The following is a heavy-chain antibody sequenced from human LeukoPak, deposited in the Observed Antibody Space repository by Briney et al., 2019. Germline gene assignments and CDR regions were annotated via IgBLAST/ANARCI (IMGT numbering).Heavy chain of an antibody. J-gene: IGHJ6*02. Sequence: SETLSLTCTVSGGSISSSSYYWGWIRQPPGKGLEWIGSVYYSGSTYYNPSLKSRVTISVDTSKNQFSLKLSSVTAADTAVYYCARHLGADHYYYYGMDVWGQGTTVTVSS. D-gene: IGHD3-3*01. CDR3: ARHLGADHYYYYGMDV. CDR2: VYYSGST. V-gene: IGHV4-39*01. CDR1: GGSISSSSYY.